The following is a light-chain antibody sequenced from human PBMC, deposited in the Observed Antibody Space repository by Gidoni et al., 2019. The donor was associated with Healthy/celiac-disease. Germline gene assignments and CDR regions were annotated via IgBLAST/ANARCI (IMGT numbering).Light chain of an antibody. V-gene: IGLV1-40*01. CDR2: GNS. CDR1: RSNIGAGYH. Sequence: QSVLTQPPSVSGAPGQRVTISCTGSRSNIGAGYHVHWYQQLPGTAPKLLIYGNSNRPSGVPDRFSGSKSGTSASLAITGLQAEDEADYYCQSYDSSLSVVFGGGTKLTV. CDR3: QSYDSSLSVV. J-gene: IGLJ2*01.